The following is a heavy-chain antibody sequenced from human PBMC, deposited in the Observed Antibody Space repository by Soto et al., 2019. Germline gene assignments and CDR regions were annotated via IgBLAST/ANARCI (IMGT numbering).Heavy chain of an antibody. V-gene: IGHV1-18*01. J-gene: IGHJ4*02. D-gene: IGHD3-10*01. CDR3: ARDFLSTIDPGGY. CDR1: GYTFTSYG. Sequence: AAVKVSCKASGYTFTSYGISWGRQAPGQGLEWMGWISAYNGNTNYAQKLQGRVTMTTDTSTSTAYMELSSLRSEDTAVYYCARDFLSTIDPGGYWGQGTLVTVSS. CDR2: ISAYNGNT.